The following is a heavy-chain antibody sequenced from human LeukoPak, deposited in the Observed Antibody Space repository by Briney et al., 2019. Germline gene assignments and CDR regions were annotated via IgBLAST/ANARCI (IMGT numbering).Heavy chain of an antibody. CDR3: ARDTRPIYCSGGSCYEKIFDY. Sequence: ASVKVSCKASGYTFTSYDINWVRQATGQGLEWMGWMNPNSGNTGYAQKLQGRVTMTTDTSTSTAYMELRSLRSDDTAVYYCARDTRPIYCSGGSCYEKIFDYWGQGTLVTVSS. CDR2: MNPNSGNT. J-gene: IGHJ4*02. D-gene: IGHD2-15*01. CDR1: GYTFTSYD. V-gene: IGHV1-8*01.